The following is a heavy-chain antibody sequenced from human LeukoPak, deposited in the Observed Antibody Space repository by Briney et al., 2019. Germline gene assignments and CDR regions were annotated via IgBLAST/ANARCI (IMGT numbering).Heavy chain of an antibody. CDR3: ARDRTTVTTGYYGMDV. J-gene: IGHJ6*02. D-gene: IGHD4-17*01. CDR1: GYTFTGNY. CDR2: INPNSGDT. Sequence: ASVKVSCKSSGYTFTGNYMHWVRQAPGQGLEWMGWINPNSGDTKYAQNFQGRVTLTRDTSIITAYMELTRLRSDDTAMYYCARDRTTVTTGYYGMDVWGQGTTLTVSS. V-gene: IGHV1-2*02.